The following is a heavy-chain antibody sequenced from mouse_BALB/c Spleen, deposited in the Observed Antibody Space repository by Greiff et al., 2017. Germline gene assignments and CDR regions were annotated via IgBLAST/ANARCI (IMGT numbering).Heavy chain of an antibody. J-gene: IGHJ4*01. CDR2: ISSGGGST. CDR1: GFAFSSYD. D-gene: IGHD2-4*01. CDR3: AGIYYDDYYAMDY. Sequence: EVKLVESGGGLVKPGGSLKLSCAASGFAFSSYDMSWVRQTPEKRLEWVAYISSGGGSTYYPDTVKGRFTISRDNAKNTLYLQMSSLKSEDTAMYYCAGIYYDDYYAMDYWGQGTSVTVSS. V-gene: IGHV5-12-1*01.